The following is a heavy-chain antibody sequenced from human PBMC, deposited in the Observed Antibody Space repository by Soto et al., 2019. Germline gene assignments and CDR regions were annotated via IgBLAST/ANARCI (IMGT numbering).Heavy chain of an antibody. V-gene: IGHV4-31*03. Sequence: SETLSLTCSVSGGSISSGGYYWSWIRQHPGKGLEWIGYIYYSGSTYYNPSLKSRVTVSVDTSKNQFSLKLSSVTAADTAVYYCERDPSWLTPPTNYYYYGMDVWGKGTTVTVSS. CDR2: IYYSGST. D-gene: IGHD5-18*01. CDR1: GGSISSGGYY. J-gene: IGHJ6*04. CDR3: ERDPSWLTPPTNYYYYGMDV.